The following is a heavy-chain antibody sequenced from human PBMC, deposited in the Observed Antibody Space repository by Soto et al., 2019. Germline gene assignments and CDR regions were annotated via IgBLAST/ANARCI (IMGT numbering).Heavy chain of an antibody. CDR1: GGSISSGGYY. D-gene: IGHD3-3*01. Sequence: SETLSLTCTVSGGSISSGGYYWSWIRQHPGKGLEWIGYIYYSGSTYYNPSLKSRVTISVDTSKNQFSLKLSSVTAADTAVYYCARVRGNDDFWSGYYKGTFDYWGQGTLVTVSS. J-gene: IGHJ4*02. CDR3: ARVRGNDDFWSGYYKGTFDY. CDR2: IYYSGST. V-gene: IGHV4-31*03.